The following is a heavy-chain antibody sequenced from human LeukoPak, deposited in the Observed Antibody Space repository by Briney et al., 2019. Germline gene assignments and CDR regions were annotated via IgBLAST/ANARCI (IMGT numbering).Heavy chain of an antibody. CDR2: ISGSGGST. D-gene: IGHD3-22*01. J-gene: IGHJ4*02. V-gene: IGHV3-23*01. Sequence: GGSLRLSCAASAFTLSSYGMTWVRQAPGKGLEWVALISGSGGSTYYADSVKGRFTISRDNSKNTVYLQMNSLRAEDTAVYYCAKGPQRGSGYHPDSWGQGTLVTVSS. CDR1: AFTLSSYG. CDR3: AKGPQRGSGYHPDS.